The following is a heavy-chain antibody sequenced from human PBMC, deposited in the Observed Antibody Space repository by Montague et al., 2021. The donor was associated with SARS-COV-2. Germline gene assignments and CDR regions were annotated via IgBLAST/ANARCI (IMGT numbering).Heavy chain of an antibody. CDR2: INHSGST. Sequence: SETLSLTCAVYGGSLSGYDWSWICQPPGTGLEWIGEINHSGSTKSNPSLTSRVSISVDTSKYQFSLKLNSVTAADTAVYYCARGQGEITMIVVVLTAAAHYFDYWGQGTLVTVSP. D-gene: IGHD3-22*01. J-gene: IGHJ4*02. CDR1: GGSLSGYD. CDR3: ARGQGEITMIVVVLTAAAHYFDY. V-gene: IGHV4-34*01.